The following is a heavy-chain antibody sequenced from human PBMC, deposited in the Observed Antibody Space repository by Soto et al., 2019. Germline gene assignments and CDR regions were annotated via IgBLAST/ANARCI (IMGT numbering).Heavy chain of an antibody. V-gene: IGHV2-5*02. D-gene: IGHD4-17*01. CDR1: GFSLNTREVG. Sequence: QITLRESGPPLVKPTQTLTLTCTFSGFSLNTREVGVGWIRQPPGKALEWLALIFWDDDKRYSPSLKTRLTSSKHTSKSQVVLTMTNMDPVDTATYYCAHVRSGPRLEDYLGYYFDYWGQGTLVTVSS. CDR2: IFWDDDK. CDR3: AHVRSGPRLEDYLGYYFDY. J-gene: IGHJ4*02.